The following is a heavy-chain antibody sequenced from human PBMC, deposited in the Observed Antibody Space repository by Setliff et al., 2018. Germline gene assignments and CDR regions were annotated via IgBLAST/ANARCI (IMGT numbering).Heavy chain of an antibody. CDR1: GGSVKSHY. J-gene: IGHJ4*02. D-gene: IGHD3-10*01. CDR2: VFYIGDT. CDR3: ARDRTYYASGTYTRWFDY. V-gene: IGHV4-59*02. Sequence: SETLSLTCTVSGGSVKSHYWSWIRQTPEKGLEWIGFVFYIGDTRYNPSLKSRVTMSVDTSMNQFSLNLNSVTAADTAVYYCARDRTYYASGTYTRWFDYWGQGTLVTVSS.